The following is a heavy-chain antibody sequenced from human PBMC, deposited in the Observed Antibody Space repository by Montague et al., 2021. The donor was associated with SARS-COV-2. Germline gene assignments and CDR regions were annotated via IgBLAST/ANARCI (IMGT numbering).Heavy chain of an antibody. Sequence: TLSLTCTVSGGSITSGGYYWSWIRQPAGRGLEWIGRIYSSGSTVHNPPLRSRVALTVATSKNQFSLKLSSVTAADTAVYFCAREDFSGSTPYFFDYWGQGSLSPSPQ. CDR1: GGSITSGGYY. CDR3: AREDFSGSTPYFFDY. D-gene: IGHD6-19*01. CDR2: IYSSGST. J-gene: IGHJ4*02. V-gene: IGHV4-61*02.